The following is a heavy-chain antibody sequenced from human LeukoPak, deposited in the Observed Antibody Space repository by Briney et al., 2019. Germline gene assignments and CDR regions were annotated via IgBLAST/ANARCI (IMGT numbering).Heavy chain of an antibody. Sequence: GGSLRLSCEASGFTFNNYWMSWVRQAPGKGLEWVAVISYDGSNKYYADSVKGRFTISRDNSKNTLYLQMNSLRAEDTAVYYCAREPLSHYDSSGPHYYYYYMDVWGKGTTVTVSS. CDR2: ISYDGSNK. D-gene: IGHD3-22*01. V-gene: IGHV3-30*03. CDR1: GFTFNNYW. J-gene: IGHJ6*03. CDR3: AREPLSHYDSSGPHYYYYYMDV.